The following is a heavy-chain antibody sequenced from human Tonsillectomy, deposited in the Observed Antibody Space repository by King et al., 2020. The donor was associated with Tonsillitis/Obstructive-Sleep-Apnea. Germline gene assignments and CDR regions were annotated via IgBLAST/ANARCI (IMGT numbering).Heavy chain of an antibody. CDR3: ARHPNPDIVVVPAAMPYYYMDG. CDR1: GFTFSDYY. Sequence: QLVQSGGGLVKPGGSLRLSCAASGFTFSDYYMSWIRQAPGKGLEWVSYISSSSSYTNYADSVKGRFTISRDNAKNSLYLQMNSLRAEDTAVYYCARHPNPDIVVVPAAMPYYYMDGWGKGTTVTVSS. D-gene: IGHD2-2*01. J-gene: IGHJ6*03. V-gene: IGHV3-11*05. CDR2: ISSSSSYT.